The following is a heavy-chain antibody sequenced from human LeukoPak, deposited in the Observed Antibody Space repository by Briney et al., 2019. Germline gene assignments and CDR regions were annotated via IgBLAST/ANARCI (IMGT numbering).Heavy chain of an antibody. CDR2: ITGSGGST. J-gene: IGHJ6*02. D-gene: IGHD4-23*01. CDR1: GFTFSSYA. Sequence: GGSLRLSCAASGFTFSSYAMSWVRQAPGKGLEWVSAITGSGGSTYYADSVKGRFTISRDNSKNTLYLQMNSLRAEDTAVYYCARRGGNFNYYGMDVWGQGTTVTVSS. V-gene: IGHV3-23*01. CDR3: ARRGGNFNYYGMDV.